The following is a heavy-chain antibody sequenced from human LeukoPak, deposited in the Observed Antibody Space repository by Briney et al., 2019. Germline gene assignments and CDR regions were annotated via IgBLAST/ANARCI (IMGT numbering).Heavy chain of an antibody. Sequence: SETLSLTCTVSGGSISSSSYYWGWIRQPPGKGLEWIGSIYYSGSTYYNPSLKSRVTISVDTSKNQFSLKLSSVTAADTAVYYCARYSGSYPDYRGQGTLVTVSS. J-gene: IGHJ4*02. V-gene: IGHV4-39*01. D-gene: IGHD1-26*01. CDR2: IYYSGST. CDR1: GGSISSSSYY. CDR3: ARYSGSYPDY.